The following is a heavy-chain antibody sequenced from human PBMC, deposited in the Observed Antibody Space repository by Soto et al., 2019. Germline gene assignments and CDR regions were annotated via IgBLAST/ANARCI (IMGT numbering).Heavy chain of an antibody. CDR3: ARDQDIVVVPAAIQGFDY. CDR1: GYTFTSYY. J-gene: IGHJ4*02. CDR2: INPSGGST. D-gene: IGHD2-2*02. Sequence: GASVKFSCKASGYTFTSYYMHWVRQAPGQGLEWMGIINPSGGSTSYAQKFQGRVTMTRDTSTSTVYMELSSLRSEDTAVYYCARDQDIVVVPAAIQGFDYWGQGTLVTVSS. V-gene: IGHV1-46*01.